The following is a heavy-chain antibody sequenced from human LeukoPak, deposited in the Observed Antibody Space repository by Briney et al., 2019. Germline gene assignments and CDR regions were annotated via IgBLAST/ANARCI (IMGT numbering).Heavy chain of an antibody. D-gene: IGHD3-16*01. CDR3: ATVSF. V-gene: IGHV1-24*01. J-gene: IGHJ4*02. Sequence: RASVKVSCTVSGYTLTDLSMNWVRQAPGKGLEWMGGVDPDDGETIYAQKFQGRVTMTEDTSTDTAYMELITLRSEDTAVYYCATVSFWGQGTLVTVSS. CDR1: GYTLTDLS. CDR2: VDPDDGET.